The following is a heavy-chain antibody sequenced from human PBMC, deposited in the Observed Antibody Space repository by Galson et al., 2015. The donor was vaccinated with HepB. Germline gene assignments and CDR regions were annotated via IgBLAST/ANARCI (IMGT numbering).Heavy chain of an antibody. CDR2: ISSSSSYI. Sequence: SLRLSCAASGFTFSSYSMNWVRQAPGKGLEWVSSISSSSSYIYYADSVKGRFTISRDNAKNSLYLQMNSLRAEDTAVYYCARVSVAVAGTDDYWGQGTLVTVSS. J-gene: IGHJ4*02. CDR3: ARVSVAVAGTDDY. V-gene: IGHV3-21*01. CDR1: GFTFSSYS. D-gene: IGHD6-19*01.